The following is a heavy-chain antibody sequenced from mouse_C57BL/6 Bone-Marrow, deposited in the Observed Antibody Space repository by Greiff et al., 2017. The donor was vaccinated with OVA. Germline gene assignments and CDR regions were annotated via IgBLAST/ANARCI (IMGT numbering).Heavy chain of an antibody. CDR1: GYTFTSYW. CDR2: IDPSDSYT. V-gene: IGHV1-50*01. Sequence: QVQLQQPGAELVKPGASVKLSCKASGYTFTSYWMQWVKQRPGQGLEWIGEIDPSDSYTNYNQKFKGKATLTVDTSSSTAYMQLSSLTSEDSAVYYCAIGPPYWYFDVWGTGTTVTVSS. CDR3: AIGPPYWYFDV. J-gene: IGHJ1*03.